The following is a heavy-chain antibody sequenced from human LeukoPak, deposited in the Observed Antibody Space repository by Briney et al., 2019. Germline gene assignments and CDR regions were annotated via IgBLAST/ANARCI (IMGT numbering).Heavy chain of an antibody. V-gene: IGHV4-59*01. CDR3: ARVLDRAAGWGYYYYMDV. CDR2: IYYSGST. CDR1: GGSISSYY. D-gene: IGHD6-13*01. J-gene: IGHJ6*03. Sequence: PSETLSLTCTVSGGSISSYYWSWIRQPPGKGLEWIGYIYYSGSTNYNPPLKSRVTISVDTSKNQFSLKLSSVTAADTAVYYCARVLDRAAGWGYYYYMDVWGKGTTVTVSS.